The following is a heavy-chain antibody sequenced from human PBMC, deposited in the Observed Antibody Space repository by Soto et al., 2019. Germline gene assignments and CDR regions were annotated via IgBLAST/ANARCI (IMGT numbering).Heavy chain of an antibody. D-gene: IGHD6-13*01. V-gene: IGHV4-39*01. Sequence: PSETLSLTCTVYVPSIRSSRYYLGWIRQPPGKGLEWIGSIYYSGSTYYNPSLKSRVTISVDTSKNQFSLKLSSVTAADTAVYYCARRQSSSWYGLWGQGTLVTVS. CDR2: IYYSGST. CDR1: VPSIRSSRYY. CDR3: ARRQSSSWYGL. J-gene: IGHJ4*02.